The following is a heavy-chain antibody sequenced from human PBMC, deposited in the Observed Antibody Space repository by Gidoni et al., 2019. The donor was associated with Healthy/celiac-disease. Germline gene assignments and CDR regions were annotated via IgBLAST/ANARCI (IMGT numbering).Heavy chain of an antibody. V-gene: IGHV4-34*01. CDR3: ASRFKQWLVRSPLSWFDP. D-gene: IGHD6-19*01. CDR1: GGSSSVYY. J-gene: IGHJ5*02. Sequence: QVQLQQWGAGLLKPSETLSLTCAVYGGSSSVYYWSWIRQPPGKGLEWIGEINHSGSTNYNPSLKSRVTISVDTSKNQFSLKLSSVTAADTAVYYCASRFKQWLVRSPLSWFDPWGQGTLVTVSS. CDR2: INHSGST.